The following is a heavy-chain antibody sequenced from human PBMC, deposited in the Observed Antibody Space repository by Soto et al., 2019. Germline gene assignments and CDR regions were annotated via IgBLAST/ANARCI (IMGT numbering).Heavy chain of an antibody. V-gene: IGHV4-39*01. J-gene: IGHJ3*02. D-gene: IGHD2-15*01. Sequence: SETLSLTCTVSGGSISSSSYYWGWIRQPPGKGLEWIGSIYYSGSTYYNPSLKSRVTISVDTSKNQFSLKLSSVTAADTAVYYCARLGYCSGGSCPDAFDIWGQGTMVT. CDR2: IYYSGST. CDR1: GGSISSSSYY. CDR3: ARLGYCSGGSCPDAFDI.